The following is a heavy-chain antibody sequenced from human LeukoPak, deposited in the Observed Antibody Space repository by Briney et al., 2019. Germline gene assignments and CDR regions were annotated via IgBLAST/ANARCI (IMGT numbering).Heavy chain of an antibody. Sequence: SETLSLTCAVYGGSFSGYYWSWIRQPPGKGLERIGEINHSGSTNYNPSLKSRVTISVDTSKNQFSLKLSSVTAADTAVYYCARGYCSGGSCYRHLNWFDPWGQGTLVTVSS. CDR3: ARGYCSGGSCYRHLNWFDP. D-gene: IGHD2-15*01. CDR1: GGSFSGYY. CDR2: INHSGST. V-gene: IGHV4-34*01. J-gene: IGHJ5*02.